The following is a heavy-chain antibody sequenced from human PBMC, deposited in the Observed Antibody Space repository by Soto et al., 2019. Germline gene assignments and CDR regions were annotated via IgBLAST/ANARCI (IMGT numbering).Heavy chain of an antibody. CDR2: IYYSGST. CDR1: GDSISSYY. V-gene: IGHV4-59*01. J-gene: IGHJ5*02. D-gene: IGHD5-12*01. CDR3: ARGVARIGP. Sequence: SETLSLTCTVSGDSISSYYWSWIRQPPGKGLEWIGYIYYSGSTNYNPSLKSRVTISVDTPKNQFSLKLTSVTAADTAVYYCARGVARIGPWGPGTLVTVSS.